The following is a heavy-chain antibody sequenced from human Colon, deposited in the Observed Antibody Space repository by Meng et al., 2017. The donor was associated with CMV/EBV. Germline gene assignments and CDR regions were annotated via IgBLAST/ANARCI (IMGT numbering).Heavy chain of an antibody. J-gene: IGHJ3*02. D-gene: IGHD3-22*01. V-gene: IGHV3-13*01. CDR1: GFTFSSHA. CDR3: ARKNYYDSSFDI. CDR2: IGTAGDT. Sequence: GGSLRLSCAASGFTFSSHAVHWVRQATGKGLEWVSAIGTAGDTYYPGSVKGRFTISRENAKNSLYLQMNSLRAGDTAVYYCARKNYYDSSFDIWGQGTMVTVSS.